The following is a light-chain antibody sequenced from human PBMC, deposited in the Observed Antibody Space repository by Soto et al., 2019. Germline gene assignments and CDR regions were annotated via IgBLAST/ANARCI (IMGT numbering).Light chain of an antibody. CDR1: SSDVGAYNH. CDR2: EVS. J-gene: IGLJ3*02. Sequence: QSALTQPASVSGSPGQSITISCTGTSSDVGAYNHVSWYQQHPGKAPQLIIYEVSNRPSGLSNRFSASKSGNTASLTISGLQAEDGAHYYCQSYDNSLSGSWVFGGGTKLTVL. CDR3: QSYDNSLSGSWV. V-gene: IGLV2-14*01.